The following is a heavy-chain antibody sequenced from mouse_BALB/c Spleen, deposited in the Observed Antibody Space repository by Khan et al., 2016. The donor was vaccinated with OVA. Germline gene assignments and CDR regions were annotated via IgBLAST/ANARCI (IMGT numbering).Heavy chain of an antibody. Sequence: QVQLQQSGAELVRPGTSVKVSCKASGYAFTNHFIEWIRQGPGQGLEWIGMINPGSGVIHSNERFKDKAILTADKSSTTVYMHLSNLTSDDSAIYFCARRLRDYWGQGTALTVSS. D-gene: IGHD2-4*01. J-gene: IGHJ2*01. CDR1: GYAFTNHF. CDR3: ARRLRDY. V-gene: IGHV1-54*01. CDR2: INPGSGVI.